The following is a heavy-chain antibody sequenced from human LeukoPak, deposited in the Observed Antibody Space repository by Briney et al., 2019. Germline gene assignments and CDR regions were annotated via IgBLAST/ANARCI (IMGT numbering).Heavy chain of an antibody. J-gene: IGHJ4*02. Sequence: SETLSLTCTVSGGSISSSNWWSWVRQPPGKGLEWIGEIYHSGSTNYNPSLKSRVTISVDKSKNQFSLKLSSVTAADTAVYYCAGIRSGSYSLRFDYWGQGTLVTVSS. V-gene: IGHV4-4*02. CDR2: IYHSGST. D-gene: IGHD3-10*01. CDR3: AGIRSGSYSLRFDY. CDR1: GGSISSSNW.